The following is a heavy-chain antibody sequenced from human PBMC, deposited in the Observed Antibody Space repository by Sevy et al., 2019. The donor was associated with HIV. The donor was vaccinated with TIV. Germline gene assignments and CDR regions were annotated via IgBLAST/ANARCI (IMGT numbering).Heavy chain of an antibody. D-gene: IGHD6-13*01. V-gene: IGHV4-4*07. CDR1: GGSISSYY. CDR3: VRVSSSWQGYYYYYYMDV. J-gene: IGHJ6*03. Sequence: SETLSLTCTVSGGSISSYYWSWIRQPAGKGLEWIGRIYTSGSTNYNPSLKSRVTMSVDTSKNQFSLKLSSVTAADTAVYYCVRVSSSWQGYYYYYYMDVWGKGTTVTVSS. CDR2: IYTSGST.